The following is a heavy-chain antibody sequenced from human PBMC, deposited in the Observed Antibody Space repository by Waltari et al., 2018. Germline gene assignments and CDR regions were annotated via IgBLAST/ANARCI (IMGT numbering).Heavy chain of an antibody. CDR3: ARGGDRTVTRYYYYYMDV. V-gene: IGHV3-7*01. J-gene: IGHJ6*03. CDR2: IKQDGSEK. CDR1: GFTFSSYW. D-gene: IGHD4-17*01. Sequence: EVQLVESGGGLVQPGGSLRLSCAASGFTFSSYWMSWVRQAPGKGLEWVANIKQDGSEKYYVDSVKGRFTISRDNAKNALYLKMNSLRAEDTAVYYCARGGDRTVTRYYYYYMDVWGKGTTVTVSS.